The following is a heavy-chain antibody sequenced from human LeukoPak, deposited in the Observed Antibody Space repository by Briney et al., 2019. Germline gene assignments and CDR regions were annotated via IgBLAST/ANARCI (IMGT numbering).Heavy chain of an antibody. CDR1: GFTFSSYG. CDR3: AKDGNIVVVVAVPWYFDY. Sequence: GGSLRLSCAASGFTFSSYGMHWVRQAPGKGLEWVAVISYDGSNKYYADSVKGRFTTSRDNSKNTLYLQMNSLRAEDTAVYYCAKDGNIVVVVAVPWYFDYWGQGTLVTVSS. D-gene: IGHD2-15*01. V-gene: IGHV3-30*18. J-gene: IGHJ4*02. CDR2: ISYDGSNK.